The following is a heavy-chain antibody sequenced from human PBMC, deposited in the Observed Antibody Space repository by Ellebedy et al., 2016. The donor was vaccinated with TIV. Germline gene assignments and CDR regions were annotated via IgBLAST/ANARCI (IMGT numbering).Heavy chain of an antibody. CDR1: GYTFTGYY. J-gene: IGHJ1*01. CDR2: INPHSGGT. D-gene: IGHD2-2*01. V-gene: IGHV1-2*02. CDR3: ARESQLLFEYFQH. Sequence: ASVKVSCXTSGYTFTGYYLHWVRQAPGQGFEWMGWINPHSGGTNYAQNFQGRVTMTRDPSISTAYMELRRLRSDDTAVYYCARESQLLFEYFQHWGQGTLVTVSS.